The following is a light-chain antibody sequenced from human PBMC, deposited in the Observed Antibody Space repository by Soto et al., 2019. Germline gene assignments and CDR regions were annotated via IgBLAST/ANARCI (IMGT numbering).Light chain of an antibody. Sequence: QSVLTQPASVSGSPGQSITISCTGTSSDVGGYNYVSWYQQHPGKAPKLMIYEVSNRPSGVSNRFSGSKSGNTASQTISGLQAEDEDDYYCSSYTSSSLPVFGGGTQLTVL. CDR2: EVS. V-gene: IGLV2-14*01. CDR1: SSDVGGYNY. CDR3: SSYTSSSLPV. J-gene: IGLJ7*01.